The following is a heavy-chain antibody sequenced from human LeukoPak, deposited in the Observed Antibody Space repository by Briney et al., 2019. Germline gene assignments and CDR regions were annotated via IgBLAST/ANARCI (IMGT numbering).Heavy chain of an antibody. D-gene: IGHD4-17*01. CDR2: IVVGSGNT. CDR1: GFTFTSSA. J-gene: IGHJ6*02. CDR3: AAFPISGDYPFYGMDV. Sequence: SVKFSCKASGFTFTSSAVQWVRQARGQRLEWIGWIVVGSGNTNYAQKFQERVTITRDMSTSTAYMELSSLRSEDTAVYYCAAFPISGDYPFYGMDVWGQGTTVTVSS. V-gene: IGHV1-58*01.